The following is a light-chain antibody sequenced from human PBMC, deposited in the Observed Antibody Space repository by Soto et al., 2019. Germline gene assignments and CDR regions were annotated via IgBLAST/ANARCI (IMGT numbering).Light chain of an antibody. J-gene: IGKJ1*01. V-gene: IGKV3-20*01. Sequence: VFTQSPGTRSLSPGERATLSCRASESVSGSYIAWCQQKPGRPPRLLIYGASNRATGSPDRFSGSGSGTDFTLTISRLEPEDVAMYYCQQFRRTFGQGTKVDIK. CDR2: GAS. CDR1: ESVSGSY. CDR3: QQFRRT.